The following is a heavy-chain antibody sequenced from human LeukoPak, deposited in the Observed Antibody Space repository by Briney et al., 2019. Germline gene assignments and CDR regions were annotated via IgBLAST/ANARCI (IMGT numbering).Heavy chain of an antibody. V-gene: IGHV3-23*01. CDR3: VRHIAAAVQDSSNYFDY. Sequence: GGSLRLSCAASGFTFSSYAMSWVRQAPGKGLEWVSAIRGSGGSTYYADSVKGRFTISRDKSKNTLYLQMNSLRAEDTAVYYCVRHIAAAVQDSSNYFDYWGQGTLVTVSS. CDR2: IRGSGGST. J-gene: IGHJ4*02. D-gene: IGHD6-13*01. CDR1: GFTFSSYA.